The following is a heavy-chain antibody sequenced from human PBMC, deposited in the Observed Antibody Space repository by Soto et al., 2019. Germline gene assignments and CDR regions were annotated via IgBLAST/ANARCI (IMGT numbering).Heavy chain of an antibody. J-gene: IGHJ4*02. V-gene: IGHV3-9*01. Sequence: GGSLRLSCAASGFTFDDYAMHWVRQAPGKGLEWVSGISWNSGSIGYADSVKGRFTISRDNAKNSLYLQMNSLRAEDTALYYCAKDIYYYGSGSYPTIDYWGQGTLVTVSS. CDR2: ISWNSGSI. CDR3: AKDIYYYGSGSYPTIDY. CDR1: GFTFDDYA. D-gene: IGHD3-10*01.